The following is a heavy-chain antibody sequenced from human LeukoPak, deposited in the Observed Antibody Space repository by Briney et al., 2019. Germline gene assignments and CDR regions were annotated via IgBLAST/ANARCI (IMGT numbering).Heavy chain of an antibody. Sequence: GASVKVSCKASGYTFTSYGISWVRQAPGQGLEWMGWISAYNGNTNYAQKLQGRVTMTTDTSTSTAYMELRSLRSDDTAVYYCARAGPRGYSYGLFDYWGQGTLVTVSS. CDR2: ISAYNGNT. D-gene: IGHD5-18*01. V-gene: IGHV1-18*01. J-gene: IGHJ4*02. CDR1: GYTFTSYG. CDR3: ARAGPRGYSYGLFDY.